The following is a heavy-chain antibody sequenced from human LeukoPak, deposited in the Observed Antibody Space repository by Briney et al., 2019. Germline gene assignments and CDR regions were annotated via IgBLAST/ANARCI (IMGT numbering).Heavy chain of an antibody. CDR1: GFTFSTYA. Sequence: GGSLRLSCVASGFTFSTYAMGWARQAPGKGLEWVSGISDGVGGAYYADSVKGRFTISRDNSKNTLYLQMNSLRAEDTAVYYCANLPVVPAAISGYDAFDIWGQGTMVTVSS. V-gene: IGHV3-23*01. CDR2: ISDGVGGA. J-gene: IGHJ3*02. CDR3: ANLPVVPAAISGYDAFDI. D-gene: IGHD2-2*02.